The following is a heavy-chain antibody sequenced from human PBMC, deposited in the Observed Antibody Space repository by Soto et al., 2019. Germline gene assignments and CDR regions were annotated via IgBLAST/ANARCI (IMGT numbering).Heavy chain of an antibody. CDR1: GGTFSSYS. V-gene: IGHV1-69*13. J-gene: IGHJ5*02. CDR3: ARGITNIGYCSGGSCYYNLFDP. Sequence: SVNVSFKASGGTFSSYSISWVRQAPGQGRGWMGGIIPIFGTANYAQKFQGRVTITADESTSTDYMELSSLRSEDTAVYYCARGITNIGYCSGGSCYYNLFDPWGQGTLVTVSS. D-gene: IGHD2-15*01. CDR2: IIPIFGTA.